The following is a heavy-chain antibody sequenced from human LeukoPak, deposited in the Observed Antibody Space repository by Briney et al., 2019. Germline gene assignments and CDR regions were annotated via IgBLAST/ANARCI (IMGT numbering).Heavy chain of an antibody. CDR3: ARIYDYGDYVY. CDR1: GYTLTGYY. CDR2: INPNSGGT. J-gene: IGHJ4*02. V-gene: IGHV1-2*06. Sequence: ASVKVSCKASGYTLTGYYMHWVRQAPGQGLEWMGRINPNSGGTNYAQKFQGRVTMTRDTSISTAYMELSRLRSDDTAVYYCARIYDYGDYVYWGQGTLVTVSS. D-gene: IGHD4-17*01.